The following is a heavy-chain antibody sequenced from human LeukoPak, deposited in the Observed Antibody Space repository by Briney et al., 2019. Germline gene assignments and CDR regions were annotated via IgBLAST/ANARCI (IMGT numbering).Heavy chain of an antibody. J-gene: IGHJ6*02. V-gene: IGHV1-69*13. D-gene: IGHD3-22*01. CDR2: IIPIFGTA. Sequence: AASVKVSCKASGGTFSSYAISWVRQAPGQGLEWMGGIIPIFGTANYAQKFQGRVTITADESTSTAYMELSSLRSEDTAVYYCARDQLNYYNSSGHYYYGMDVWGQGTTVTVSS. CDR3: ARDQLNYYNSSGHYYYGMDV. CDR1: GGTFSSYA.